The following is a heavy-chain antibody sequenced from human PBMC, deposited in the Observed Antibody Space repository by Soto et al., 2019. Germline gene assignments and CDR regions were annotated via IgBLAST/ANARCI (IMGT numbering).Heavy chain of an antibody. D-gene: IGHD4-17*01. V-gene: IGHV6-1*01. CDR1: GDSVSSNSAA. J-gene: IGHJ3*02. Sequence: KQSQTLSLTCAISGDSVSSNSAAWNWIRQSPSRGLEWLGRTYYRSKWYNDYAVSVKSRITINPDTSKNQFSLQLNSVTPEDTAVYYCARGPLYGDYGGDAFDIWGQGTMVTVSS. CDR3: ARGPLYGDYGGDAFDI. CDR2: TYYRSKWYN.